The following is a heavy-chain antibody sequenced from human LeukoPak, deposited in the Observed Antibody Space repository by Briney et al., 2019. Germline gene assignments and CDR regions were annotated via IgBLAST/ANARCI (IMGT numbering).Heavy chain of an antibody. CDR3: ARTSRYCSSTSCYSPYFDY. CDR1: GFTFSSYE. V-gene: IGHV3-48*03. J-gene: IGHJ4*02. Sequence: GGSLRLSCAASGFTFSSYEMNWVRQTPGKRLEWVSYISSSGSTIYYADSVKGRFTISRDNAKNSLYLQMNSLRAEDTAVYYCARTSRYCSSTSCYSPYFDYWGQGTLVTVSS. D-gene: IGHD2-2*02. CDR2: ISSSGSTI.